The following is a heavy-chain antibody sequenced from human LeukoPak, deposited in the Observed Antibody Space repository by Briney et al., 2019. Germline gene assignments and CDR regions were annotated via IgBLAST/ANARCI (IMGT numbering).Heavy chain of an antibody. D-gene: IGHD2-2*02. Sequence: PGTSLKLSCSVSGFTFSNFALHWVRQAPGKGLEWLAVTSYDGSDNFYTASVKGRFTISRDNSKRTLYLQMNSLRVEDTAVYHCARDQNPFCSTHHCSGSFDFWGQGTLVTVSS. CDR2: TSYDGSDN. CDR1: GFTFSNFA. CDR3: ARDQNPFCSTHHCSGSFDF. V-gene: IGHV3-30*14. J-gene: IGHJ4*02.